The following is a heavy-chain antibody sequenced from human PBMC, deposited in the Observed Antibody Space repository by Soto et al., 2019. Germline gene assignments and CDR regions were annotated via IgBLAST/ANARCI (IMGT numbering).Heavy chain of an antibody. V-gene: IGHV1-69*01. CDR2: IIPIFGTA. CDR3: ARWGGDGSGNVGYYGMDV. D-gene: IGHD3-10*01. Sequence: QVQLVQSGAEVKKPGSSVKVSCKASGGTFSSYAISWVRQAPGQGLEWMGGIIPIFGTANYAQKFQGRVTITADEYTSTAYMGLGSRRSEDTAVYYWARWGGDGSGNVGYYGMDVWGQGTTVTVSS. CDR1: GGTFSSYA. J-gene: IGHJ6*02.